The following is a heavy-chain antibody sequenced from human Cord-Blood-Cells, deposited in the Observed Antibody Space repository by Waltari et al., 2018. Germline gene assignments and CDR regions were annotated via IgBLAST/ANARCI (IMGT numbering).Heavy chain of an antibody. J-gene: IGHJ4*02. Sequence: EVQLVQSGAEVKKPGESLKISCKGSGYSFTSYWIGWVRQLPGKGLEWMGIIDPCDTETMYSPSFQGQVTISADKSRSTAYLQWSSLKASDTAIYDCARRLFLSGDYYFDYWGQGTLGTVSS. CDR2: IDPCDTET. CDR1: GYSFTSYW. D-gene: IGHD3-3*01. CDR3: ARRLFLSGDYYFDY. V-gene: IGHV5-51*03.